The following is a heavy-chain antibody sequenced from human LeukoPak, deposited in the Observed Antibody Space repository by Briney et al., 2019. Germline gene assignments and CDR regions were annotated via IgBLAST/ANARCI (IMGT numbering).Heavy chain of an antibody. V-gene: IGHV3-74*01. CDR1: GFTFSRYW. CDR3: ARGSGYSVFDY. D-gene: IGHD3-3*01. CDR2: INSDESTT. J-gene: IGHJ4*02. Sequence: GGSLRLSCAAPGFTFSRYWMHWVRHAPGKGLVWVSRINSDESTTFYADSVKGRFTISRDNAKNTLYLQMNSLRAEDTAVYYCARGSGYSVFDYWGQGTLVTVSS.